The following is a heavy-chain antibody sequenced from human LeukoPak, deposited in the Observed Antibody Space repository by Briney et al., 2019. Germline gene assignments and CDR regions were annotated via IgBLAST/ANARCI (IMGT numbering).Heavy chain of an antibody. CDR2: ISSSSSYI. V-gene: IGHV3-21*01. D-gene: IGHD5-18*01. J-gene: IGHJ4*02. Sequence: GGSLRLSRAASGFTFSSYSMNWVRQAPGKGLEWVSSISSSSSYIYYADSVKGRFTISRDNAKNTMYVQMNSLRAEDRAVYYCARGGGYSYGSFDYWGQGTLVTVSS. CDR3: ARGGGYSYGSFDY. CDR1: GFTFSSYS.